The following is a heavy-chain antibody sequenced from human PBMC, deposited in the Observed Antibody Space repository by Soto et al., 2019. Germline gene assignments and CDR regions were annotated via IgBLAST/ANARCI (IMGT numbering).Heavy chain of an antibody. CDR2: IYYNVNT. J-gene: IGHJ4*02. Sequence: SETLSLTCSVSGGSISNHYWGWIRQPPVNGLEFIGYIYYNVNTNYNPSLKSRFTISLYTSRNQISLKLTTVTAADTDVYYCKRDNWYSEYWGQGTLVTVSS. CDR3: KRDNWYSEY. D-gene: IGHD1-20*01. V-gene: IGHV4-59*11. CDR1: GGSISNHY.